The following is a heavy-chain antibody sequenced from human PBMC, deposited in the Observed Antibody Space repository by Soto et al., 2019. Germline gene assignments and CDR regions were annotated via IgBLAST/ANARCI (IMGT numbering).Heavy chain of an antibody. J-gene: IGHJ6*02. D-gene: IGHD3-10*01. CDR2: IYPGDSDT. V-gene: IGHV5-51*01. CDR1: GYRFTSYW. CDR3: ARHKLLWFGESHYYYYGMDV. Sequence: PGESLKISCQGSGYRFTSYWIGWVRQMPGKGLEWMGIIYPGDSDTRYSPSFQGQVTISADKSISTAYLQWSSLKASDTAMYYCARHKLLWFGESHYYYYGMDVWGQGTTVTVSS.